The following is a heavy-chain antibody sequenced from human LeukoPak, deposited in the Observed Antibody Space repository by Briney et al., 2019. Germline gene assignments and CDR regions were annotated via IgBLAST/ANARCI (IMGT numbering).Heavy chain of an antibody. J-gene: IGHJ4*02. D-gene: IGHD3-22*01. Sequence: SETLSLTCTVSGGSISSSSYYWGWIRQPPGKGLEWIGYIYYSGSTNYNPSLKSRVTISIDTSKNQFSLKLTSVTAADTAVYYCARAGSSGYLIDYWGQGTLVTVSS. CDR1: GGSISSSSYY. CDR2: IYYSGST. V-gene: IGHV4-61*05. CDR3: ARAGSSGYLIDY.